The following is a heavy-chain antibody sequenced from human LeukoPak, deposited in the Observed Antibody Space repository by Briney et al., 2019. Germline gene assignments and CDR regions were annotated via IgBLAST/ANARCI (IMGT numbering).Heavy chain of an antibody. J-gene: IGHJ4*02. Sequence: GESLKISCKGSGYSFTSYWIGWVPQMPGKGLELMGIIYPGDSDTRYSPSFQGQVTISADKSISTAYLQWSSLKASDTAMYYCASPLDSSGYRGSILGYWGQGTLVTVSS. V-gene: IGHV5-51*01. CDR2: IYPGDSDT. D-gene: IGHD3-22*01. CDR3: ASPLDSSGYRGSILGY. CDR1: GYSFTSYW.